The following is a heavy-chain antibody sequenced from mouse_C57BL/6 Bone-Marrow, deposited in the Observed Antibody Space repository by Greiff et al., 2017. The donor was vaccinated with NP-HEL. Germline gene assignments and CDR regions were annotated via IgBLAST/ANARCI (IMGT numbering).Heavy chain of an antibody. CDR3: ARITTVVGFDY. J-gene: IGHJ2*01. Sequence: QVHVKQSGAELVRPGTSVKMSCKASGYTFTNYWIGWAKQRPGHGLEWIGDIYPGGGYTNYNEKFKGKATLTADKSSSTAYMQFSSLTSEDSAIYYCARITTVVGFDYWGKGTTLTVSS. CDR2: IYPGGGYT. V-gene: IGHV1-63*01. CDR1: GYTFTNYW. D-gene: IGHD1-1*01.